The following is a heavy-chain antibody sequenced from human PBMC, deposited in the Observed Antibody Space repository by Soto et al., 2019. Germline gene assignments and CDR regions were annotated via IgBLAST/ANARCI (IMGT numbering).Heavy chain of an antibody. CDR2: ISYDGSNK. J-gene: IGHJ5*02. D-gene: IGHD1-7*01. CDR3: AKDHELELLSNWFDP. Sequence: GGSLRLSCAASGFTFSSYGMHWVRQAPGKGLEWVAVISYDGSNKYYADSVKGRFTISRDNSKNTLYLQMNSLRAEDTAVYYCAKDHELELLSNWFDPWGQGTLVTVSS. V-gene: IGHV3-30*18. CDR1: GFTFSSYG.